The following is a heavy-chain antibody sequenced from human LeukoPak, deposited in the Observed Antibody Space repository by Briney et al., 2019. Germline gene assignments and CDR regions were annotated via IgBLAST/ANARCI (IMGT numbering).Heavy chain of an antibody. Sequence: GASVNVSCKASGYSFTAYYLHWVRQAPGQGLEWLGWINPNSGETNYSQHFQGRVTLTADASINTAYMDLRRLTSDDTAVYYCAKGGIWFGELKNWLDPWGQGTRVTVSS. J-gene: IGHJ5*02. CDR1: GYSFTAYY. CDR2: INPNSGET. CDR3: AKGGIWFGELKNWLDP. D-gene: IGHD3-10*01. V-gene: IGHV1-2*02.